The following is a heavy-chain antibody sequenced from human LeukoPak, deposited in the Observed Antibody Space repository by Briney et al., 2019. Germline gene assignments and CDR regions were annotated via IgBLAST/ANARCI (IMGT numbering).Heavy chain of an antibody. CDR2: IGTAGDT. D-gene: IGHD1-26*01. J-gene: IGHJ4*02. CDR3: ARGSGGQHEFDY. Sequence: GGSLRLSCAASGFTFSNYDMHWVRHTTGKGLEWVSGIGTAGDTYYTGSVKGRFTISRENAKNSLYLQMNSQRAGDTAVYYCARGSGGQHEFDYWGQGILVAVSS. V-gene: IGHV3-13*01. CDR1: GFTFSNYD.